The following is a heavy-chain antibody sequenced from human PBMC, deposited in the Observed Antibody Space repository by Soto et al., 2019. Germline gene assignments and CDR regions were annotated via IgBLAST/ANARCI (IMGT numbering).Heavy chain of an antibody. Sequence: GGSLRLSCAASGFTFSSYGMHRVRQAPGKGLEWVAVIWYDGSNKYYADSVKGRFTISRDNSKNTLYLQMNSLRAEDTAVYYCARLAAPYSSSWYDTYYYYYGMDVWGQGTTVTVSS. J-gene: IGHJ6*02. CDR1: GFTFSSYG. V-gene: IGHV3-33*01. CDR3: ARLAAPYSSSWYDTYYYYYGMDV. D-gene: IGHD6-13*01. CDR2: IWYDGSNK.